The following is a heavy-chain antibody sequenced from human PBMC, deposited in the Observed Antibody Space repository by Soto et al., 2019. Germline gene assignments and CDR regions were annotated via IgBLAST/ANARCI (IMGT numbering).Heavy chain of an antibody. V-gene: IGHV1-18*01. J-gene: IGHJ5*02. CDR2: VSGYNGHT. D-gene: IGHD2-8*02. CDR3: ARILGPTSSESGFDP. CDR1: GHTFFSYR. Sequence: VELMQSGGEVKKAAASVNVSCKTSGHTFFSYRITWVPQAPGQGLEWMGWVSGYNGHTNYAQKFQGRVSMTRDISTATAYMELRSLRSDDRDVYYCARILGPTSSESGFDPWGQGTLVTVSS.